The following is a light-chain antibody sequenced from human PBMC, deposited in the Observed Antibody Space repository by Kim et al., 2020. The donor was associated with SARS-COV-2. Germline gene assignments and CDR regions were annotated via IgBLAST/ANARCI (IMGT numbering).Light chain of an antibody. V-gene: IGLV10-54*01. CDR2: RNN. CDR1: SNNIGNQG. CDR3: SAWDSSLGAWV. Sequence: LTQPPSVSKGLRQTATLTCTGNSNNIGNQGAVWLQHHQGHPPKLLSCRNNNRPSGISERLSASRSGNTASLTITGLQPEDEADYYCSAWDSSLGAWVFGGGTQLTVL. J-gene: IGLJ3*02.